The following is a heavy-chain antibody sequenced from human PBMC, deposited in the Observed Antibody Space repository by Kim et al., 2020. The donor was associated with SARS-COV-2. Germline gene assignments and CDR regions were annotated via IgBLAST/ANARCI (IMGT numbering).Heavy chain of an antibody. CDR3: ARARASRGVVVVVAATILDI. V-gene: IGHV4-59*13. J-gene: IGHJ3*02. CDR1: GGSISSYY. D-gene: IGHD2-15*01. CDR2: IYYSGST. Sequence: SETLSLTCTVSGGSISSYYWSWIRQPPGKGLEWIGYIYYSGSTNYNPSLKSRVTISVDTSKNQFSLKLSSVTAAETAVYYCARARASRGVVVVVAATILDIWGQGTMVTVSS.